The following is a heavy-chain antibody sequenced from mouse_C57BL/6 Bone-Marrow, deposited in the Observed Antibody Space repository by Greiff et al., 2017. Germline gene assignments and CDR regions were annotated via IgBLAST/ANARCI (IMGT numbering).Heavy chain of an antibody. V-gene: IGHV15-2*01. D-gene: IGHD1-1*01. CDR1: DSEVFPIAY. CDR3: ARRYYGSSDGYFDV. Sequence: VQLQESGSELRSPGSSVKLSCKDFDSEVFPIAYMSWVRQKPGHGFGWIGGILPSIGRTIYGAKFEDKATLDADTLSSTAYLEINILTSEDSAIYYCARRYYGSSDGYFDVWGTGNTVTVSS. CDR2: ILPSIGRT. J-gene: IGHJ1*03.